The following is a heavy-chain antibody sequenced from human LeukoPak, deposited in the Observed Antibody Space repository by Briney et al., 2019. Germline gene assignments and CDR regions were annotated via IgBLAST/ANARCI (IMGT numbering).Heavy chain of an antibody. Sequence: GESLKISCKGSGYSFTRYWIGWVRQMPGKGLEWMGIIYPGDSDTRYLPSLQGQVTISADKSISTAYLEWSSLKASDTAIYYCVGLGTTAITTRFDYWGQGSLVTVSS. CDR3: VGLGTTAITTRFDY. D-gene: IGHD1-1*01. J-gene: IGHJ4*02. V-gene: IGHV5-51*01. CDR1: GYSFTRYW. CDR2: IYPGDSDT.